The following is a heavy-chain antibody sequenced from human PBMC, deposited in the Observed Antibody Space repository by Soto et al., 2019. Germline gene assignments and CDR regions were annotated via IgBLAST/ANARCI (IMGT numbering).Heavy chain of an antibody. CDR3: AKRRGAGGHFDY. V-gene: IGHV3-23*01. J-gene: IGHJ4*02. CDR1: GFTFSSYA. Sequence: WWSLRLSCAASGFTFSSYAMGWVRQGPGKGLEWVAVVSIGGSTHYADSVRGRFTISRDNSKNTLSLQMNSLTAEDTAVYFCAKRRGAGGHFDYWGQGALVTV. D-gene: IGHD2-15*01. CDR2: VSIGGST.